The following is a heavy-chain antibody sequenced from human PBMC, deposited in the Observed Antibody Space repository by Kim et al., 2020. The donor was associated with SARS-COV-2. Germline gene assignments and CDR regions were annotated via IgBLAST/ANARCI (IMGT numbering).Heavy chain of an antibody. Sequence: RVTISVDTSKNQFSLKLSSVTAADTAVYYCARDRGLYSSSWYYYYGMDVWGQGTTVTVSS. D-gene: IGHD6-13*01. CDR3: ARDRGLYSSSWYYYYGMDV. J-gene: IGHJ6*02. V-gene: IGHV4-59*01.